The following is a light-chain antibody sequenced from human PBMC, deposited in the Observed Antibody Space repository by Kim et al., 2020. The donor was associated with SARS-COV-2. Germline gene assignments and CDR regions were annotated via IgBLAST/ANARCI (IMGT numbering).Light chain of an antibody. Sequence: LSPGERATPSCRASQSVSSNYLAWYQQKPAQTPRLLSYGASSRATGIPDRFSGSGSGTDFTLTISRLEAEDFTVYYCQQYGSSPYTFGQGTKLEIK. CDR3: QQYGSSPYT. CDR2: GAS. J-gene: IGKJ2*01. V-gene: IGKV3-20*01. CDR1: QSVSSNY.